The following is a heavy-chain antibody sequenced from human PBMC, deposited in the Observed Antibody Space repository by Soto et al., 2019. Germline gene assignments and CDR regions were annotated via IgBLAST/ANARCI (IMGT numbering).Heavy chain of an antibody. J-gene: IGHJ4*02. V-gene: IGHV1-69*08. D-gene: IGHD5-12*01. CDR2: TIPILDVA. CDR3: ARDSPIGSTYSGYDAIDS. CDR1: GGTFSTST. Sequence: QVQLVQSGAEVKKPGSSVKVSCKASGGTFSTSTFTWVRQAPGQGLEWMGRTIPILDVADYAQDFQGRVTITADNSTSTAYMERTSLTSKDTAVYYCARDSPIGSTYSGYDAIDSWGQGTLVTVSS.